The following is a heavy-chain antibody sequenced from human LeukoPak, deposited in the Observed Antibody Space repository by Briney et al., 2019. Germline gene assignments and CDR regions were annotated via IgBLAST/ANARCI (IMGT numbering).Heavy chain of an antibody. V-gene: IGHV5-51*01. Sequence: GASLQISCKGSGYIFTSYWIAWVRQLPGKSLEWMGIIYPGDSDTRYSPSFQGQVTISVDKSISTAYLQWSSLKASDTAMYFCARRGDVSASAPPADWGQGTLVIVSS. CDR3: ARRGDVSASAPPAD. J-gene: IGHJ4*02. CDR1: GYIFTSYW. D-gene: IGHD3-10*01. CDR2: IYPGDSDT.